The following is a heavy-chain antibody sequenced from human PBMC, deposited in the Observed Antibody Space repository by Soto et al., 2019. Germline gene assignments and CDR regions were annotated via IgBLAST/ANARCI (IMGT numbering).Heavy chain of an antibody. CDR3: ARDIVVVPAAMSYDFWSGYYSNNNWFDP. V-gene: IGHV1-18*01. D-gene: IGHD2-2*01. J-gene: IGHJ5*02. Sequence: ASVKLSCKDSGYTFTSYGISWVRQAPRQGLEWMGWISAYNGNTNYAQKLQGRVTMTTDTSTSTAYMELRSLRSDDTAVYYCARDIVVVPAAMSYDFWSGYYSNNNWFDPWGQGTLVTVSS. CDR2: ISAYNGNT. CDR1: GYTFTSYG.